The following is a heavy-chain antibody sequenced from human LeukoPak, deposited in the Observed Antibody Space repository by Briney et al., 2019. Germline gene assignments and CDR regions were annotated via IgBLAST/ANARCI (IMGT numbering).Heavy chain of an antibody. D-gene: IGHD2-2*02. CDR1: GLSFRSAW. CDR3: TTRGYCSGAGCYSDY. V-gene: IGHV3-15*07. J-gene: IGHJ4*02. CDR2: IRSKADNGTA. Sequence: GGSLRLSCGASGLSFRSAWMNWVRQAPGKGLDWVGRIRSKADNGTAEYAALVKGRFTISRDDSKKMLYLQMNSLEVNDTAVYYCTTRGYCSGAGCYSDYWGQGTLVTVSS.